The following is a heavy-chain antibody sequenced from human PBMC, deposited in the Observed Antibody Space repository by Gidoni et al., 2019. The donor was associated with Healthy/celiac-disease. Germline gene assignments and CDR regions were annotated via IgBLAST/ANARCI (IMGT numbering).Heavy chain of an antibody. CDR3: ARVLKDTSCYGD. CDR2: INHRGKT. CDR1: GGSFSDYY. D-gene: IGHD2-2*01. V-gene: IGHV4-34*01. Sequence: QVQLQQWGAGLLKPSETLSLTCAVYGGSFSDYYWSYIRQPPGKGLEWIGEINHRGKTNYNPSLKSRVTNSVDTSKNQFSLKLSSVTAADTAVYYCARVLKDTSCYGDWGQGILVTVSS. J-gene: IGHJ4*02.